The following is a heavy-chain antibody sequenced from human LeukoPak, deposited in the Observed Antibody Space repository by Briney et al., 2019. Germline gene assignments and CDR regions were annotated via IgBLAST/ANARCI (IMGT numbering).Heavy chain of an antibody. CDR2: INWNGGST. V-gene: IGHV3-20*04. D-gene: IGHD1-26*01. CDR1: GFTFSSYG. J-gene: IGHJ4*02. Sequence: PGGTLRLSCAASGFTFSSYGMSWVRQAPGKGLEWVSGINWNGGSTGYADSVKGRFTISRDSAKNSLYLQMNSLRAEDTALYYCARESQGGATTDYWGQGTLVTVSS. CDR3: ARESQGGATTDY.